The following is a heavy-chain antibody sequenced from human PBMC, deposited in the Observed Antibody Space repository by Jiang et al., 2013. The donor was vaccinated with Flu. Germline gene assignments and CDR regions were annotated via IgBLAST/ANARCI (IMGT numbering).Heavy chain of an antibody. CDR1: GGSFSGYY. V-gene: IGHV4-34*01. D-gene: IGHD3-16*01. J-gene: IGHJ6*02. CDR2: INHSGST. Sequence: KPSETLSLTCAVYGGSFSGYYWSWIRQPPGKGLEWIGEINHSGSTNYNPSLKSRVTISVGTSKNQFSLKLSSVTAADTAVYYCARGLSGGNYYYYYGMDVWGQGTTVTVSS. CDR3: ARGLSGGNYYYYYGMDV.